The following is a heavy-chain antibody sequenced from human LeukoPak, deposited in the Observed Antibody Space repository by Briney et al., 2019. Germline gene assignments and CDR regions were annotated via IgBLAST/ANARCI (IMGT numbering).Heavy chain of an antibody. D-gene: IGHD3-10*01. CDR1: GFTFSSYA. CDR2: ISYDGSNK. Sequence: PGGFLRLSCAASGFTFSSYAMHWARQAPGKGLEWVAVISYDGSNKYYADSVKGRFTISRDNSKNTLYLQMNSLRAEDTAVYYCARDLKVLLWFAELSSDALPGLWGQGTLVTVSS. J-gene: IGHJ4*02. V-gene: IGHV3-30-3*01. CDR3: ARDLKVLLWFAELSSDALPGL.